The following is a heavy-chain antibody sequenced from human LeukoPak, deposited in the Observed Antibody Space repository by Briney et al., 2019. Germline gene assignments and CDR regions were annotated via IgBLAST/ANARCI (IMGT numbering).Heavy chain of an antibody. D-gene: IGHD3-3*01. J-gene: IGHJ4*02. CDR3: ARGNPKWTWRYFLVPPPNFDY. CDR1: GGSFSGYY. V-gene: IGHV4-34*01. CDR2: INHSGST. Sequence: PSETLSLTCAVYGGSFSGYYWSWIRQPPGKGLEWIGEINHSGSTNYNPSLKSRVTISVDTSKNQFSLKLTSVTAADTAVYYCARGNPKWTWRYFLVPPPNFDYWGQGTLVTVSS.